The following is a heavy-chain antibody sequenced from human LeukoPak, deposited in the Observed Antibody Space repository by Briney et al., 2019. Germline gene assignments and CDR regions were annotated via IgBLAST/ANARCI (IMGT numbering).Heavy chain of an antibody. J-gene: IGHJ4*02. D-gene: IGHD3-22*01. Sequence: SETLSLTCTVSGGSISSSSYYWGWIRQPPGKGLEWIGSIYYTGSTYYNPPLKSRVTISVDTSKNQFSLKLSSVTAADTAVYYCASSTSGYYNYWGQGTLVTVSS. V-gene: IGHV4-39*01. CDR2: IYYTGST. CDR3: ASSTSGYYNY. CDR1: GGSISSSSYY.